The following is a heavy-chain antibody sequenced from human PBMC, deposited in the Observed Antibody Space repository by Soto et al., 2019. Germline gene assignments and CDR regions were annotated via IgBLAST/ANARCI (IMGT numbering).Heavy chain of an antibody. CDR1: GFTFSSYA. V-gene: IGHV3-23*01. Sequence: GGSLRLSCAASGFTFSSYAMSWVRQAPGKGLEWVSAISGSGGSTYYADSVKGRFTISRDNSKNTLYLQMNSLRAEDTAVYYCAISGANPYYDSSGYDAFDIWGQGTMVTVSS. CDR3: AISGANPYYDSSGYDAFDI. CDR2: ISGSGGST. D-gene: IGHD3-22*01. J-gene: IGHJ3*02.